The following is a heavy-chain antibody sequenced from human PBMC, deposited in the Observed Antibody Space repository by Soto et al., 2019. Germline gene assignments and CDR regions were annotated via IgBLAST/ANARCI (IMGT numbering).Heavy chain of an antibody. D-gene: IGHD6-19*01. V-gene: IGHV5-51*01. Sequence: PGESLKISCQGSGYSFTSYWIGSVRQIPGKSLEWMGIIYPGDSDTTYRPPFQGQVTISADKSSSTAYLQWSSLKVSDSAMYYCARSGYSSGWPGDYWGQGTRVTVSS. J-gene: IGHJ4*02. CDR2: IYPGDSDT. CDR3: ARSGYSSGWPGDY. CDR1: GYSFTSYW.